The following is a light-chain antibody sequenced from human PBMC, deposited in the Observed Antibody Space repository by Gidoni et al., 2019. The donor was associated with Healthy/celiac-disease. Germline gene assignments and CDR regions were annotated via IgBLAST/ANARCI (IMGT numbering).Light chain of an antibody. Sequence: SYELTQPPSLSVSPGQTASITCSGDKLGDKYACWYQQKPGQSPVLVIYQDSKRPSGIPERFSGSNSGNTATLTIRGTQAMDEADYYCQAWDSSTVVFGGGTKLTVI. V-gene: IGLV3-1*01. CDR1: KLGDKY. CDR3: QAWDSSTVV. J-gene: IGLJ2*01. CDR2: QDS.